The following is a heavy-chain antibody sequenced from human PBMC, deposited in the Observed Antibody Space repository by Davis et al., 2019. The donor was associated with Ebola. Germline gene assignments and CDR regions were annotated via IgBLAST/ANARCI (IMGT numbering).Heavy chain of an antibody. CDR1: GFTFSDYY. D-gene: IGHD2-2*01. Sequence: GGSLRLSCAASGFTFSDYYMTWVRQAPGKGLEWLSYISTSGITIYYAGSVKGRFTISRDNAKNSLYLQMSSLRAEDTAVYYWLCPKGYIQYWGQGTLVTVSS. J-gene: IGHJ1*01. V-gene: IGHV3-11*01. CDR2: ISTSGITI. CDR3: LCPKGYIQY.